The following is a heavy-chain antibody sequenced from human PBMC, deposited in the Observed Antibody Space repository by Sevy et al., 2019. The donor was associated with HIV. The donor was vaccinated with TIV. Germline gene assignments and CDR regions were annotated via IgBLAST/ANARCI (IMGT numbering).Heavy chain of an antibody. CDR1: GFTFSSYW. V-gene: IGHV3-7*01. J-gene: IGHJ3*02. D-gene: IGHD3-22*01. Sequence: GGSLRRSCAASGFTFSSYWMTWVRQAPGKGLEWVANIKQDGSEKYYVDSVKGRITISRDNAKKSLYLQMNSLRAEDTTVYYCARERGASYENAFDIWGQGTMVTVSS. CDR3: ARERGASYENAFDI. CDR2: IKQDGSEK.